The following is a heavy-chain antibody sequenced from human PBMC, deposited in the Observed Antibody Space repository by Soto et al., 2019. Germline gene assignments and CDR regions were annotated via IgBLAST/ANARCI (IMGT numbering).Heavy chain of an antibody. D-gene: IGHD3-10*01. CDR1: GGSISSFAYY. Sequence: SDTLSLTCTVSGGSISSFAYYWGWILQPPGKGLEWIGTVYYNENTYYNPSLKSRVTISVDTAKNQFSLNLRSVTAADTAIYLCERRERYYGSPGWFDPWGQGTLVTVSS. CDR3: ERRERYYGSPGWFDP. CDR2: VYYNENT. V-gene: IGHV4-39*01. J-gene: IGHJ5*02.